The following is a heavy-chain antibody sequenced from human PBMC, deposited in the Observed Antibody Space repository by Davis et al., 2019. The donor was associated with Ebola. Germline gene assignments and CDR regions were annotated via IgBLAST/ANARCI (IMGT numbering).Heavy chain of an antibody. V-gene: IGHV1-46*01. D-gene: IGHD1-26*01. J-gene: IGHJ4*02. CDR3: ARELRPSVGLLRSPQGY. Sequence: ASVKVSCKASGYTFTSYDINWVRQAPGQGLEWMGIINPSGGSTSYAQKFQGRVTMTRDTSTSTVYMELSSLRSEDTAVYYCARELRPSVGLLRSPQGYWGQGTLVTVSS. CDR2: INPSGGST. CDR1: GYTFTSYD.